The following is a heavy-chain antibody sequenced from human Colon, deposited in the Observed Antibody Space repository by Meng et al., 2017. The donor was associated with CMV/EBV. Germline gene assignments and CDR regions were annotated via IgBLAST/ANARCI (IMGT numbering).Heavy chain of an antibody. CDR1: GTTLCTYW. J-gene: IGHJ4*02. CDR3: TNFGYSGYDEAY. CDR2: INNDGSRT. V-gene: IGHV3-74*02. D-gene: IGHD5-12*01. Sequence: VQLVESGWSLVPAGVSPATACATAGTTLCTYWIHWVCLFPVKGLVWVARINNDGSRTRYVDSVKGRFIISRDNAKNTVYLQLNSLRADDTAIYYCTNFGYSGYDEAYWGQGTLVTVSS.